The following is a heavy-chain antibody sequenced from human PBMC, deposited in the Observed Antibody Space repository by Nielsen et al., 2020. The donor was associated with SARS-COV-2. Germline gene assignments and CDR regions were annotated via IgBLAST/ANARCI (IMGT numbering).Heavy chain of an antibody. V-gene: IGHV3-7*01. D-gene: IGHD3-10*01. CDR1: GFTFSSYW. CDR2: IKQDGSNK. J-gene: IGHJ3*02. Sequence: GESLKISCAASGFTFSSYWMSWVRQAPGKGLEWVSNIKQDGSNKYYADSVKGRFTISRDNSKNTLYLQMNSLRAEDTAVYYCARDLRFGELPYDIWGQGTMVTVSS. CDR3: ARDLRFGELPYDI.